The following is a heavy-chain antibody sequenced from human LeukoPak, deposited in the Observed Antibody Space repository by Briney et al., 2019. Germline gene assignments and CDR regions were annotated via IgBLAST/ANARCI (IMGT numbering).Heavy chain of an antibody. J-gene: IGHJ4*02. CDR2: ISYDGSNK. V-gene: IGHV3-30*03. CDR1: GFTFSSYG. Sequence: GGSLRLSCAASGFTFSSYGMHWVRQAPGKGLEWVAVISYDGSNKYYADSVKGRFTISRDNSKNTLFLLMNSLRAEDTAVYYCARAQGSGSYYPAHYWGQGTLVTVSS. CDR3: ARAQGSGSYYPAHY. D-gene: IGHD3-10*01.